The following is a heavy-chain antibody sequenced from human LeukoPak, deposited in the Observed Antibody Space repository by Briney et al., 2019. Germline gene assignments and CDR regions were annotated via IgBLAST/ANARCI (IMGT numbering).Heavy chain of an antibody. V-gene: IGHV1-2*02. CDR1: GYTFTGYY. CDR3: ARAMAARLHYFDY. CDR2: INPNSGGT. D-gene: IGHD6-6*01. Sequence: ASVKVSCKASGYTFTGYYMHWVRQAPGQGLVWMGWINPNSGGTNYAQKFQGRVTMTRDTSISTAYMELSRLRSDDTAVYYCARAMAARLHYFDYWGEGTLVTVSS. J-gene: IGHJ4*02.